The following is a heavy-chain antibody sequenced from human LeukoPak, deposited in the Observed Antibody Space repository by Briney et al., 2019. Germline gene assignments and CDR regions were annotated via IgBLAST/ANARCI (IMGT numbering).Heavy chain of an antibody. D-gene: IGHD3-22*01. CDR2: IYYSGST. CDR1: GGSISSHY. J-gene: IGHJ4*02. Sequence: SETLSLTCTVSGGSISSHYWSWIRQPPGKGLEWIGYIYYSGSTNYNPSLKSRVTISVDTSKNQFSLKLSSVTAADTAVYYCARAARYYDSSGSLDYWGQGTLVTVSS. CDR3: ARAARYYDSSGSLDY. V-gene: IGHV4-59*11.